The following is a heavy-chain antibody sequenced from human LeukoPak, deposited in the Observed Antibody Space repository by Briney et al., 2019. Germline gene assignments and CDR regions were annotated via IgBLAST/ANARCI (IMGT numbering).Heavy chain of an antibody. Sequence: ADTLSLTRSVYGGPFRGYHWSWIRQPPGKGLEWIGEINHSGSTNYNPSLKTRVTITVDTSKNQFSLQLSSVPAADTAVYYGARGGNVLLWFGVNWFDLWGQGTLVTVSS. CDR3: ARGGNVLLWFGVNWFDL. D-gene: IGHD3-10*01. CDR1: GGPFRGYH. J-gene: IGHJ5*02. V-gene: IGHV4-34*01. CDR2: INHSGST.